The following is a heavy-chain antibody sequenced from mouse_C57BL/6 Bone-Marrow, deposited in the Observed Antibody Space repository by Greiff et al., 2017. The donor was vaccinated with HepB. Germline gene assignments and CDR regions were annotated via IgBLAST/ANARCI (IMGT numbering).Heavy chain of an antibody. D-gene: IGHD1-1*01. J-gene: IGHJ2*01. Sequence: EVKVVESGPGMVKPSQSLSLTCTVTGYSITSGYDWHWIRHFPGNKLEWMGYISYSGSTNYNPSLKSRISITHDTSKNHFFLKLNSVTTEDTATYYCAREVTTVVATDYWGQGTTLTVSS. V-gene: IGHV3-1*01. CDR1: GYSITSGYD. CDR3: AREVTTVVATDY. CDR2: ISYSGST.